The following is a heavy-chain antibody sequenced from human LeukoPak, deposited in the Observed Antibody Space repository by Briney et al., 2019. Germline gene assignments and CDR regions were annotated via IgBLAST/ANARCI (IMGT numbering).Heavy chain of an antibody. V-gene: IGHV3-74*01. D-gene: IGHD2-2*02. CDR3: ARGRYCSSTSCYRIDY. CDR2: INGDGSST. Sequence: GGSLRLSCAASGFTFSSYWMHWVRQAPGKGLVWVARINGDGSSTSYADSVKGRFTIPRDNAKNTLYLQMNSLRAEDTAVYYCARGRYCSSTSCYRIDYWGQGTLVTVSS. CDR1: GFTFSSYW. J-gene: IGHJ4*02.